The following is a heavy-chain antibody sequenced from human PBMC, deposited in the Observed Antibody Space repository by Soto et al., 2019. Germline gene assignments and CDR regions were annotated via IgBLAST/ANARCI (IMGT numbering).Heavy chain of an antibody. Sequence: QVQLVQSGAEVKKPGSSVKVSCKASGGTFSSYAISWVRQAPGQGLEWMGGIIPIFGTANYAQKFQGRVTITADESTSTAYMELSSLRSQATAVYYCARDLHYGDHPEYFDYWGQGSLVTGSS. CDR1: GGTFSSYA. D-gene: IGHD4-17*01. J-gene: IGHJ4*02. CDR3: ARDLHYGDHPEYFDY. CDR2: IIPIFGTA. V-gene: IGHV1-69*01.